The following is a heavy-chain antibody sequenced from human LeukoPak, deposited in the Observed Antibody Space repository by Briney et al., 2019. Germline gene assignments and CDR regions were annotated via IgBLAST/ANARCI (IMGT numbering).Heavy chain of an antibody. CDR3: ARWAHPYSGSYFDY. Sequence: KPSETLSLTCAVYGGSFSGYYWSWIRQPPGKGLEWIGEINHSGSTNYNPSLKSRVTMSVDTSKNQFSLKLSSVTAADTAVYYCARWAHPYSGSYFDYWGQGTLVTVSS. J-gene: IGHJ4*02. CDR2: INHSGST. D-gene: IGHD1-26*01. CDR1: GGSFSGYY. V-gene: IGHV4-34*01.